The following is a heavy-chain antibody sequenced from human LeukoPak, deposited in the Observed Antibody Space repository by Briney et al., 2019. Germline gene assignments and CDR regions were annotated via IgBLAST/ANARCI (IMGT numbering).Heavy chain of an antibody. CDR3: ARDMELRFLEWLFPGY. CDR1: GYTFTSYA. CDR2: INAGNGNT. V-gene: IGHV1-3*01. Sequence: ASVKVSCKASGYTFTSYAMNWVRQAPGQGLEWMGWINAGNGNTKYSQKFQGRVTITRDTSASTAYMELSSLRSDDTAVYYCARDMELRFLEWLFPGYWGQGTLVTVSS. J-gene: IGHJ4*02. D-gene: IGHD3-3*01.